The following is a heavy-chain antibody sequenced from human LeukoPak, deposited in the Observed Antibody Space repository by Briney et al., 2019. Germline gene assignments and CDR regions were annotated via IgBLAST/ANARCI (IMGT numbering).Heavy chain of an antibody. Sequence: PGGSLRLSCAASGFTFSSYTMHWVRQAPGKGLQYVSAISGNGGSTYYANSVKGRFTISRDNAKNSLYLQMNSLRAEDTALYYCAKDIGMDIVATILDYWGQGTLVTVSS. CDR3: AKDIGMDIVATILDY. CDR1: GFTFSSYT. V-gene: IGHV3-64*01. J-gene: IGHJ4*02. D-gene: IGHD5-12*01. CDR2: ISGNGGST.